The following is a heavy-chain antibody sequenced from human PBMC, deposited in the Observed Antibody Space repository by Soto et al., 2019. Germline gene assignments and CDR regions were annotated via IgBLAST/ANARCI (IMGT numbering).Heavy chain of an antibody. CDR3: EQNLHRTGRFDY. V-gene: IGHV4-39*01. J-gene: IGHJ4*02. CDR1: GASITSTTYF. CDR2: IYYSGRT. Sequence: SETLSLTCTLSGASITSTTYFWAWIRQPPGKGLEWVGSIYYSGRTYYNPSLRSRVTISVDRSKNQFSLTMSSVTAADTAVYYSEQNLHRTGRFDYWGQGTSVTVSS.